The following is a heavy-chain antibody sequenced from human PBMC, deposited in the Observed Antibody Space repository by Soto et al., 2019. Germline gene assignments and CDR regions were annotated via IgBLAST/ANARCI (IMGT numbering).Heavy chain of an antibody. V-gene: IGHV2-26*01. D-gene: IGHD4-17*01. CDR2: IFSDNER. CDR1: GFSLSTGRMG. CDR3: VRMNADSYQFYYAMDV. Sequence: SGPTLVNPTATLTLTCTVSGFSLSTGRMGVSWIRQPPGKALEWLAHIFSDNERSYSTSMQGRLTISKDPSGSQVVLSMTNLDPVDTGTYYCVRMNADSYQFYYAMDVWGQGTTVTVSS. J-gene: IGHJ6*02.